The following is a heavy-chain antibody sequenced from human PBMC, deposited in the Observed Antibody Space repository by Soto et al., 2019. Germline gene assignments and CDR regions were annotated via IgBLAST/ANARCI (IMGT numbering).Heavy chain of an antibody. Sequence: SETLSLTCAVYGGSFSGYYWSWTRQPPGKGLEWIGEINHNGSTNYNPSLKSRVTISVDTSKNQFSLKLSSVTAADTAVYYCARGFFFLGGSGSYLARIRPFDYWGQGTLVTVSS. J-gene: IGHJ4*02. CDR3: ARGFFFLGGSGSYLARIRPFDY. CDR2: INHNGST. V-gene: IGHV4-34*01. D-gene: IGHD3-10*01. CDR1: GGSFSGYY.